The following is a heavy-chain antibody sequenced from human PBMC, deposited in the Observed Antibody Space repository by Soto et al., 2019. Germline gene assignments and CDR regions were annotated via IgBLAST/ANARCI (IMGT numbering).Heavy chain of an antibody. Sequence: EVQLVQSGAEVKKPGESLRISCKGSGYSFTSYWISWVRQMPGKGLEWMGRIDPSDSYTNYSPSFQGHVTISADKSISTAYLQWSSLKASDTAMYYCARGNIVVVTAPPGGDAFDIWGQGTMVTVSS. J-gene: IGHJ3*02. CDR2: IDPSDSYT. CDR3: ARGNIVVVTAPPGGDAFDI. D-gene: IGHD2-21*02. V-gene: IGHV5-10-1*03. CDR1: GYSFTSYW.